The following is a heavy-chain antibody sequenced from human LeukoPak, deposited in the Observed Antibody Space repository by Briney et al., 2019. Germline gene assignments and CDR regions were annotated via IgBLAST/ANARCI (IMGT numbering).Heavy chain of an antibody. Sequence: GGSLRLSCAASGFTFSSYAMSWVRQAPGKGLEWVSAISNSGGSTYYADSVKGRFTISRDNSKNTLYLQMNSLRAEDTAVYYCARDRLNYYDSSGSVYWGQGTLVTVSS. CDR2: ISNSGGST. CDR3: ARDRLNYYDSSGSVY. V-gene: IGHV3-23*01. CDR1: GFTFSSYA. D-gene: IGHD3-22*01. J-gene: IGHJ4*02.